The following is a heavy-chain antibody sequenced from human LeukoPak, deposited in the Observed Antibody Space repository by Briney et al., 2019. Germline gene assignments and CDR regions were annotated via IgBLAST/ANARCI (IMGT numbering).Heavy chain of an antibody. D-gene: IGHD3-22*01. CDR1: GGTFSSYA. Sequence: GSSVKVSCKASGGTFSSYAISWVRQAPGQGLEWMGRIIPILGIANYAQKFQGRGTITADKSTSTAYMELSSLRSEDTAVYYCARAGYYYDGPDYWGQGTLVTVSS. J-gene: IGHJ4*02. V-gene: IGHV1-69*04. CDR2: IIPILGIA. CDR3: ARAGYYYDGPDY.